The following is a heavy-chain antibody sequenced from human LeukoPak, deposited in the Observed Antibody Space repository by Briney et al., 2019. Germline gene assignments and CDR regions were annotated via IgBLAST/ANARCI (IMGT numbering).Heavy chain of an antibody. D-gene: IGHD3-22*01. CDR3: ARDLNAASYYYDSSGYPGWFDP. J-gene: IGHJ5*02. CDR2: IGSSSSYT. Sequence: GGSLRLSCAASGFTFSDYYMSWIRQAPGKGLEWVSYIGSSSSYTNYADSVKGRFTISRDNAKNSLYLQMNSLRAEDTAVYYCARDLNAASYYYDSSGYPGWFDPWGQGTLVTVSS. V-gene: IGHV3-11*06. CDR1: GFTFSDYY.